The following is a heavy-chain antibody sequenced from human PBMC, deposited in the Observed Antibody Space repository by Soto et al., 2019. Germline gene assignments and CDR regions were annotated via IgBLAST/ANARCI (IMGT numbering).Heavy chain of an antibody. J-gene: IGHJ6*02. CDR2: IIPIFGTA. CDR1: GGTFSSYA. D-gene: IGHD2-2*01. CDR3: ARDQPRVGYCMSTRCYHYYYGMDV. Sequence: QVQLVQSGAEVKKPGSSVKVSCKASGGTFSSYAISWVRQAPGQGLEWMGGIIPIFGTANYAQKFQGRVTITADESTSTAYMELSSLRSEDTAVYYCARDQPRVGYCMSTRCYHYYYGMDVWGQGTTVTVSS. V-gene: IGHV1-69*12.